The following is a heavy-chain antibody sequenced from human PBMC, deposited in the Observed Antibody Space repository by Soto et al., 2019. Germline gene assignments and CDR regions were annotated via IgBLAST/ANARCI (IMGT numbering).Heavy chain of an antibody. V-gene: IGHV4-34*01. CDR2: INHSGST. CDR1: GGSFSGYY. CDR3: ARVSMIVVVINNYFDY. J-gene: IGHJ4*02. D-gene: IGHD3-22*01. Sequence: QVQLQQWGAGLLKPSETLSLTCAVYGGSFSGYYWSWIHQPPGKGLEWIGEINHSGSTNYNPSLKSRVTISVDTSKNQFSLKLSSVTAADTAVYYCARVSMIVVVINNYFDYWGQGTLVTVSS.